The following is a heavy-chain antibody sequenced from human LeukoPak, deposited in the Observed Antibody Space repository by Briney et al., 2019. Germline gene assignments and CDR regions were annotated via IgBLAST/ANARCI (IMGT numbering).Heavy chain of an antibody. V-gene: IGHV3-21*01. D-gene: IGHD3-10*01. CDR2: ISSTSSYI. CDR1: GFTFSSYS. J-gene: IGHJ4*02. Sequence: PGGSLRLSCAASGFTFSSYSMSWARQAPGKGLEWVSSISSTSSYINYADSVKGRFTISRDNAKNSLYVQMNSLRAEDTAVYYCARDSGSGSYYPRFDYWGQGTLVTVSS. CDR3: ARDSGSGSYYPRFDY.